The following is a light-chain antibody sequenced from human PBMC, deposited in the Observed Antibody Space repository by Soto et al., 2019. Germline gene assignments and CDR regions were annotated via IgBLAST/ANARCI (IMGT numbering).Light chain of an antibody. CDR1: QGLTTN. J-gene: IGKJ5*01. CDR2: DVS. Sequence: EIFMTQSPSIRSVSPCERVTLSCRAGQGLTTNFAWYQQKSGQSPRLLIYDVSTRATGVPARFSGTGSETDFTLTISGLQSEDSAVYFCQQYNNWPFSFGQGTRLEIK. CDR3: QQYNNWPFS. V-gene: IGKV3-15*01.